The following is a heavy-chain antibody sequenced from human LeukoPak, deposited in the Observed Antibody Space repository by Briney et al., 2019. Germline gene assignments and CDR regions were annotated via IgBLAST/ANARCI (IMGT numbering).Heavy chain of an antibody. Sequence: GGSLRLSCAASGFTFSSYAMSWVRQAPGKGLEWVSAISGSGGSTYYADSVKGRFTISRDNSKNTAYLQMNSLKTEDTAVYYCTRRYYDFWSGPSHAFDIWGQGTMVTVSS. CDR3: TRRYYDFWSGPSHAFDI. V-gene: IGHV3-23*01. D-gene: IGHD3-3*01. CDR1: GFTFSSYA. J-gene: IGHJ3*02. CDR2: ISGSGGST.